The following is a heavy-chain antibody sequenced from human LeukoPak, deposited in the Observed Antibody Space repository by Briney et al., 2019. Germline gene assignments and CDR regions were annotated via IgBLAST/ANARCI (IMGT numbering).Heavy chain of an antibody. CDR1: GFTFSSYS. V-gene: IGHV3-21*01. J-gene: IGHJ6*02. D-gene: IGHD5-12*01. Sequence: GGSLRLSCAASGFTFSSYSMNWVRQAPGRGLEWVSSISSSSAYIYYAASVKGRFTVSRDNAKNMLHHLMNSLRAEDTAVYSCARRSTIVATTHYYYYGMDVWGQGTTVTVSS. CDR2: ISSSSAYI. CDR3: ARRSTIVATTHYYYYGMDV.